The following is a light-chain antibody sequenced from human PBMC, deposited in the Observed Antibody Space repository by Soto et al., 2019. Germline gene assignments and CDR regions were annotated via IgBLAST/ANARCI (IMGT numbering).Light chain of an antibody. CDR1: QSISSW. J-gene: IGKJ2*01. V-gene: IGKV1-5*01. Sequence: DIQMTQSPSTLSASVGDRVTITCRASQSISSWLAWYQQKPGKAPKILIYDASSLESGVPSRFSGSGSGTEFTLTISSLQPDDFATYYCQQYNSYHTFGQGTKLEIK. CDR3: QQYNSYHT. CDR2: DAS.